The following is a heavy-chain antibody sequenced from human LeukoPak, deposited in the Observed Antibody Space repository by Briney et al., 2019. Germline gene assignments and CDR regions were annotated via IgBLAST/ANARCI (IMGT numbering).Heavy chain of an antibody. V-gene: IGHV1-46*01. CDR1: GYTFTSYY. J-gene: IGHJ4*02. Sequence: ASVKVSCKASGYTFTSYYMYWVRHAPGQGLEWMGIINPSGASTSSAQKLQGRVTMTRDTSTSTVYMELSSLRSEDTAVYYCARGIAVAGTSDYWGQGTLVTVSS. CDR3: ARGIAVAGTSDY. D-gene: IGHD6-19*01. CDR2: INPSGAST.